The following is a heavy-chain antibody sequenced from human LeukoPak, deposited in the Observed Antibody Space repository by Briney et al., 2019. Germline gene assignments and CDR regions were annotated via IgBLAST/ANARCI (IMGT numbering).Heavy chain of an antibody. Sequence: GASVKVSCKASGYTFTSYDSNWVRQATGQGLEWMGWMNPNSANTSYAQKFQGRVTMTRNTSISTAYMELSSLRSEDTAVYYCARGIYTDGLSPFDPWGQGTLVTVSS. CDR1: GYTFTSYD. CDR2: MNPNSANT. J-gene: IGHJ5*02. D-gene: IGHD5-18*01. V-gene: IGHV1-8*01. CDR3: ARGIYTDGLSPFDP.